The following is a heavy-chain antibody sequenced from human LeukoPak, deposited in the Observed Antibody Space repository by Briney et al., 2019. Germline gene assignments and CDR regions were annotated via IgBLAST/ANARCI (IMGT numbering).Heavy chain of an antibody. J-gene: IGHJ4*02. CDR1: GFTVSSNY. Sequence: HPGGSLRLSCAASGFTVSSNYMSWVRQAPGKGLEWVSVIYSGGSTYYADSVKGRFTISRDNSKNTLYLQMNSLRAGDTAVYYCARGYYDSSGPSIDYWGQGTLVTVSS. CDR3: ARGYYDSSGPSIDY. CDR2: IYSGGST. D-gene: IGHD3-22*01. V-gene: IGHV3-53*01.